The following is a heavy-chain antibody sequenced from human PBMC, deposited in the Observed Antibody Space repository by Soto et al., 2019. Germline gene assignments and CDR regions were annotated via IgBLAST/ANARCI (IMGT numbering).Heavy chain of an antibody. CDR3: ARVRSYSLVIDVFDI. CDR2: IWYDGSNE. CDR1: GFPFRSYG. Sequence: PGGSLRLSCAASGFPFRSYGMHWVRQAPGKGLEWVSVIWYDGSNEYYSDSVKGRFTISRDNSKNTLFLQMNSLRAEDTAMHYCARVRSYSLVIDVFDIWGQGTMVTVSS. J-gene: IGHJ3*02. V-gene: IGHV3-33*01. D-gene: IGHD3-16*01.